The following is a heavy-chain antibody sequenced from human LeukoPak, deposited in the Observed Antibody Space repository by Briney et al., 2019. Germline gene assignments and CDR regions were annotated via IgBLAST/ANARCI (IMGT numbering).Heavy chain of an antibody. CDR2: IYYSGST. D-gene: IGHD5-24*01. J-gene: IGHJ4*02. V-gene: IGHV4-61*08. CDR1: GGSISSGGYS. CDR3: ARRGDGYRFFDY. Sequence: SETLSLACTVSGGSISSGGYSWSWIRQPPGKGLEWIGYIYYSGSTNYNPSLKSRVTISVDTSKNQFSLKLSSVTAADTAVYYCARRGDGYRFFDYWGQGTLVTVSS.